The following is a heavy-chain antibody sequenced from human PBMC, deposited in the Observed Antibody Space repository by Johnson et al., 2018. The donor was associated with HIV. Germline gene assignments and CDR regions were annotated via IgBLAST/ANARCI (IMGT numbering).Heavy chain of an antibody. CDR3: AGVPYSDYYLGAFDI. CDR1: GFTFSSYE. V-gene: IGHV3-48*03. D-gene: IGHD5-12*01. Sequence: VQLVESGGGLVQPGGSLRLSCAASGFTFSSYEMNWVRQAPGKGLEWVSYISSGGSNIYYADSVKGRFTISRDNAKNSLYLQMNSLRAEDTAVYYCAGVPYSDYYLGAFDIWGQGTMVTVSS. CDR2: ISSGGSNI. J-gene: IGHJ3*02.